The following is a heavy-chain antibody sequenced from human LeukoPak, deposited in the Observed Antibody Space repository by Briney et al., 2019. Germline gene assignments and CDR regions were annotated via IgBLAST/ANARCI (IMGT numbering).Heavy chain of an antibody. J-gene: IGHJ4*02. CDR1: GFTVSSNY. Sequence: GGSLRLSCAASGFTVSSNYMSWVRQAPGKGLEWVSVIYSGGSTYYADSVKGRFTISRDNSKNTLHLQMNSLRAEDTAVYYCARLYYYGSGSYYKDYWGQGTLVTVSS. V-gene: IGHV3-66*01. CDR3: ARLYYYGSGSYYKDY. D-gene: IGHD3-10*01. CDR2: IYSGGST.